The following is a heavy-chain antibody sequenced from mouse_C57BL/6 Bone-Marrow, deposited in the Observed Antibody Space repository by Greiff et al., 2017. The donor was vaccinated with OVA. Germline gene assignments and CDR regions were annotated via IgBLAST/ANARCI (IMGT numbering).Heavy chain of an antibody. CDR2: IHPNSGST. CDR1: GYTFTSYW. CDR3: AIPITTVVAPDY. D-gene: IGHD1-1*01. J-gene: IGHJ2*01. V-gene: IGHV1-64*01. Sequence: QVQLQQPGAELVKPGASVKLSCKASGYTFTSYWMHWVKQRPGQGLEWIGMIHPNSGSTNYNEKFKSKATLTVDKSSSTTYMQLSSLTSEDSAVYYCAIPITTVVAPDYWGQGTTLTVSS.